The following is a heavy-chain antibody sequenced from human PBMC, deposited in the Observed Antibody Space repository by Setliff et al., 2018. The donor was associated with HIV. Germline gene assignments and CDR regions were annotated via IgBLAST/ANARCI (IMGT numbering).Heavy chain of an antibody. CDR2: IYTSGST. J-gene: IGHJ4*02. D-gene: IGHD6-19*01. CDR1: GGSISSYY. Sequence: PSETLSLTCTVSGGSISSYYRSWIRQPAGKGLEWIGRIYTSGSTNYNPSLKSRVTMSVDTSKNQFSLKLTSVTAADTAVYYCARGVRDNSGWSSYYFDYWGQGTLVTVSS. V-gene: IGHV4-4*07. CDR3: ARGVRDNSGWSSYYFDY.